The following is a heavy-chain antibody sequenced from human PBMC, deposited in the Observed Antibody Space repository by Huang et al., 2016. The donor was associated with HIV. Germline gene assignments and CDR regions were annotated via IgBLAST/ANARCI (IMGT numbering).Heavy chain of an antibody. CDR2: ISAYNGNT. CDR1: GYIFTKYG. CDR3: ARDHWYPLQNWFDL. D-gene: IGHD1-1*01. Sequence: QVELVQSGAEVKRPGASVRVSCKAAGYIFTKYGINWVRQAPGQGREWKGWISAYNGNTNYAEKFQGRVTLTRDTSATTAYMELRDVTSADTAVYYCARDHWYPLQNWFDLWGQGTLVTVSS. V-gene: IGHV1-18*01. J-gene: IGHJ5*01.